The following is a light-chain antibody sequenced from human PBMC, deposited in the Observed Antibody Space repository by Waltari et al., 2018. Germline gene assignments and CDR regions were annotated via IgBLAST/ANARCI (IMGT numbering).Light chain of an antibody. CDR3: QHYYDNPFT. J-gene: IGKJ3*01. Sequence: IQMTQSPSALSASVGDRVTISCRASQNIYSNLAWYQQKPGKAPKLLIYAASSLQSGIPSRFSGSGAGTDFTLTISSLQPEDSAAYYCQHYYDNPFTFGPGTKLDIK. CDR2: AAS. CDR1: QNIYSN. V-gene: IGKV1-6*01.